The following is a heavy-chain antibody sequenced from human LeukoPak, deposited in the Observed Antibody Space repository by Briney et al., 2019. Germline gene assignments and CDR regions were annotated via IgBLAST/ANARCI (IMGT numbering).Heavy chain of an antibody. CDR1: GFTFSSYW. CDR2: INSDGSST. CDR3: ARDSSSSWYQD. J-gene: IGHJ4*02. D-gene: IGHD6-13*01. V-gene: IGHV3-74*01. Sequence: PGGSPRLSCAASGFTFSSYWMHWVRQAPGKGLVWVSRINSDGSSTSYADSVKGRFTISRDNAKNTLYLQLNSLRAEDTAVYYCARDSSSSWYQDWGQGTLVTVSS.